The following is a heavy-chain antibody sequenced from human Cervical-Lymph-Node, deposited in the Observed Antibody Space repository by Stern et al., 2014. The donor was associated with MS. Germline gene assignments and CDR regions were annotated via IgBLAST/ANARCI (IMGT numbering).Heavy chain of an antibody. V-gene: IGHV1-69*01. CDR2: LIPFFGAT. D-gene: IGHD4-11*01. Sequence: VQLVESGSEVKKPGSSVKVSCKPSGDTFSSYALSWVRQAPGQGLEWVGGLIPFFGATRYGQKFQGRVTITPEESTGTAFMELSNLTSDDTAVYYRALRRSYYVYWGQGTLITVSS. CDR1: GDTFSSYA. J-gene: IGHJ4*02. CDR3: ALRRSYYVY.